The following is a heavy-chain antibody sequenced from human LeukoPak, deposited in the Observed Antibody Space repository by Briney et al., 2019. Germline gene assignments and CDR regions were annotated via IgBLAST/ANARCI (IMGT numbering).Heavy chain of an antibody. CDR1: GFTFSSYA. D-gene: IGHD5-18*01. CDR3: ARDRVSYSYGYTCFDY. J-gene: IGHJ4*02. V-gene: IGHV3-23*01. CDR2: ISGSGGST. Sequence: GGSLRLSCAASGFTFSSYAMSWVRQAPGKGLEWVSAISGSGGSTYYADSVKGRFTISRDNTKNSLYPQMNSLRAEDTAVYYCARDRVSYSYGYTCFDYWGQGTLVTVSS.